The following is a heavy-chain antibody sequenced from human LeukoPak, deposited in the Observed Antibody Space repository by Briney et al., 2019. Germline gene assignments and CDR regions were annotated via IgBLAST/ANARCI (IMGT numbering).Heavy chain of an antibody. CDR2: IIPIFGTA. Sequence: GASVTVSCKASGGTFSSYGISWVRQAPGQGLEWMGGIIPIFGTANYAQKFQGRVTITADESTSTAYMELSSLRSEDTAVYYCAREWDYDSSGFYYYYWGQGTLVTVSS. CDR3: AREWDYDSSGFYYYY. J-gene: IGHJ4*02. D-gene: IGHD3-22*01. CDR1: GGTFSSYG. V-gene: IGHV1-69*13.